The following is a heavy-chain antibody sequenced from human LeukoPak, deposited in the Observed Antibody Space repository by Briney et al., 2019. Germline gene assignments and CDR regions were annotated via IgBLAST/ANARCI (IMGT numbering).Heavy chain of an antibody. Sequence: SETLSLTCTVSGGSISSYYWSWIRQPPGKGLEWIGYIYYSGSTNYNPSLKSRVTISVDTSKNQFSLRLSSVTAADTAVYYCAGGSSWYYYYYYMDVWGKGTTVTVSS. J-gene: IGHJ6*03. CDR1: GGSISSYY. CDR2: IYYSGST. V-gene: IGHV4-59*01. D-gene: IGHD6-13*01. CDR3: AGGSSWYYYYYYMDV.